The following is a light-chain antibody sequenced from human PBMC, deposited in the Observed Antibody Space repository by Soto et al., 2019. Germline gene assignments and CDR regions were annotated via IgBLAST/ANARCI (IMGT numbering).Light chain of an antibody. CDR2: GAS. Sequence: EIVLTQSPAILSVSPGERATLSCRASQSISRSLAWYQQKPGQAPRLLIYGASNRVTGIPDRFSGSGSGTDFTLTISRLEPEDFAVYYCQHYGASPYTFGQGTELEIK. V-gene: IGKV3-20*01. CDR1: QSISRS. CDR3: QHYGASPYT. J-gene: IGKJ2*01.